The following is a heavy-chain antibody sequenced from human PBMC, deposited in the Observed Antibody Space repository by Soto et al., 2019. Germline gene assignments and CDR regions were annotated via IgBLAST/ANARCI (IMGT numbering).Heavy chain of an antibody. V-gene: IGHV4-30-2*01. CDR2: IYHSGST. CDR1: GGSISSGGYS. Sequence: SETLSLTCAVSGGSISSGGYSWSWIRQPPGKGLEWIGYIYHSGSTYYNPSLKSRVTISVDRSKNQFSLTLTSMTAADTAVYYCARVVQGIDYWGQGTLVTVSS. D-gene: IGHD3-10*01. J-gene: IGHJ4*02. CDR3: ARVVQGIDY.